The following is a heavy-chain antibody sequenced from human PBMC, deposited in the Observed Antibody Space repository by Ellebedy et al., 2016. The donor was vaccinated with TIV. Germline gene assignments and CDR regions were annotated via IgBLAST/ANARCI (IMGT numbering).Heavy chain of an antibody. CDR3: AREPRWCLDY. CDR1: GFTFSSYA. V-gene: IGHV3-30*04. J-gene: IGHJ4*02. CDR2: ISYDGSNK. D-gene: IGHD2-21*01. Sequence: GESLKISXAASGFTFSSYAMHWVRQAPGKGLEWVAVISYDGSNKYYADSVKGRFTISRDNSKNTLYLQMNSLRAEDTAVYYCAREPRWCLDYWGQGTLVTVSS.